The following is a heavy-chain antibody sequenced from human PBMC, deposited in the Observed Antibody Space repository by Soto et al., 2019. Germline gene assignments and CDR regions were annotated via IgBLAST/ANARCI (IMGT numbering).Heavy chain of an antibody. V-gene: IGHV1-46*01. CDR3: ARGGIAVAGYYFDY. CDR1: GFTFTSDY. D-gene: IGHD6-19*01. CDR2: INSSGGTT. Sequence: ASVKVSCKASGFTFTSDYMHWVRQAPGQGLEWMGIINSSGGTTRYAQKFQGRVTMTTDTSTSIVYMELSSLRSEDTAVYYCARGGIAVAGYYFDYWGQGTLVTVSS. J-gene: IGHJ4*02.